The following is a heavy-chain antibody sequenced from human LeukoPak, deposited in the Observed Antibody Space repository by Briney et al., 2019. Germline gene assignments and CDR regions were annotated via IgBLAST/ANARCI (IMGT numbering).Heavy chain of an antibody. V-gene: IGHV1-24*01. Sequence: ASVKVSCKVSGYTLTELSMHWVRQAPGKGLEWMGGFDPEDGETIYAQKVQGRVTMTEDTSTDTAYMELSSLRSEDTAVYNCATVPGPPKYCSSTSCYTVKFDPWGQGTLVTVSS. CDR3: ATVPGPPKYCSSTSCYTVKFDP. CDR2: FDPEDGET. D-gene: IGHD2-2*02. CDR1: GYTLTELS. J-gene: IGHJ5*02.